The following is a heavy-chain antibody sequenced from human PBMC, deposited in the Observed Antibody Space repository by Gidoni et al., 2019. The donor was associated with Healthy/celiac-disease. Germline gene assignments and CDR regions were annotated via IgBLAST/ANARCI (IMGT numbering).Heavy chain of an antibody. Sequence: RQPPGKGLEWIGSIYYSGSTYYNPSLKSRVTISVDTSKNQFSLKLSSVTAADTAVYYCARCGTHYDFWSGYPGWGQGTLVTVSS. V-gene: IGHV4-39*01. D-gene: IGHD3-3*01. CDR2: IYYSGST. CDR3: ARCGTHYDFWSGYPG. J-gene: IGHJ4*02.